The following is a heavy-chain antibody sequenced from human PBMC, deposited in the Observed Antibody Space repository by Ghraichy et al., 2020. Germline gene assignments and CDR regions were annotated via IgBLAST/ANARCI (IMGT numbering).Heavy chain of an antibody. V-gene: IGHV4-59*01. D-gene: IGHD4-17*01. CDR1: GGSISSYY. J-gene: IGHJ6*02. CDR2: IYYSGST. Sequence: LSLTCTVSGGSISSYYWSWIRQPPGKGLEWIGYIYYSGSTNYNPSLKSRVTISVDTSKNQFSLKLSSVTAADTAVYYCARGLRRYGMDVWGQGTTVTVSS. CDR3: ARGLRRYGMDV.